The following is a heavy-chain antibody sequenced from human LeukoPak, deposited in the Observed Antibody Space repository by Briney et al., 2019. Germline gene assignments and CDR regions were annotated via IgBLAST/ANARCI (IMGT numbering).Heavy chain of an antibody. CDR2: ISSSRSHI. CDR3: ARCIAAPYYFDY. V-gene: IGHV3-21*01. J-gene: IGHJ4*02. D-gene: IGHD6-13*01. Sequence: GGSLTLSCAASGFTFSSYSMNWVRHAPGKGLEWVSFISSSRSHIYYADSVKGRFTISRDNAKNSLYLQMNSLRAEDTAVYYCARCIAAPYYFDYWGRGTLVTVSS. CDR1: GFTFSSYS.